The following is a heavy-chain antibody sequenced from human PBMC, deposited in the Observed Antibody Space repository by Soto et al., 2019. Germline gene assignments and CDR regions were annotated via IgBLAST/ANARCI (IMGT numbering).Heavy chain of an antibody. CDR3: ARGRASGSYYLLDY. V-gene: IGHV1-8*01. CDR1: GNTFTSYD. Sequence: ASVKVSCKASGNTFTSYDINWVRQATGHELEWMGWINPNSGNIGYAQKFQGRVTMTRDTAIRTAYMEVNRLRSDDTAVYYCARGRASGSYYLLDYWGQGTLVTVSS. D-gene: IGHD3-10*01. J-gene: IGHJ4*02. CDR2: INPNSGNI.